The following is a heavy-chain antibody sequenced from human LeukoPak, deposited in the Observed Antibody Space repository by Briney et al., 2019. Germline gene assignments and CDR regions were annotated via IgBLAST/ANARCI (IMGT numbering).Heavy chain of an antibody. Sequence: PSETLSLTCAVYGGSFSGYYWSWIRQPPGKGLEWMGEINHSGSTNYNPSLKSRVTISVDTSKNQFSLKLSSVTAADTAVYYCARGLDYYGSGSLGYWGQGTLVTVSS. J-gene: IGHJ4*02. CDR2: INHSGST. V-gene: IGHV4-34*01. CDR1: GGSFSGYY. D-gene: IGHD3-10*01. CDR3: ARGLDYYGSGSLGY.